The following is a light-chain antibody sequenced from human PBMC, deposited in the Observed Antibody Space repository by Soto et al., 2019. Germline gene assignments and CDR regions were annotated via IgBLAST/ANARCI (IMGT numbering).Light chain of an antibody. CDR3: CSYAGSYTLV. Sequence: QSALTQPRSVSGSPGQSVTISCTGTSSDVGGYNYVSWYQQHPGKDPKLMIYDVSKRPSGGPDRFSGSKSGNTASLTISGLQAEDEADDSCCSYAGSYTLVFGGGTKLTVL. CDR1: SSDVGGYNY. V-gene: IGLV2-11*01. J-gene: IGLJ3*02. CDR2: DVS.